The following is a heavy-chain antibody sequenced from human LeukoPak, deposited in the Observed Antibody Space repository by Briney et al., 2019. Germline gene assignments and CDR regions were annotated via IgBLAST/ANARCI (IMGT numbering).Heavy chain of an antibody. CDR3: PRARRRQLPYNWFDP. J-gene: IGHJ5*02. D-gene: IGHD2-2*01. V-gene: IGHV1-2*02. CDR1: GYTFTGYY. CDR2: INPNSGGT. Sequence: ASVKVSCKASGYTFTGYYMHWVRQAPGQGLEWMGWINPNSGGTNYAQKFQGRVTMTRDTSISTAYMELSRLRSDDTAVYYCPRARRRQLPYNWFDPWGQGTLVTVSS.